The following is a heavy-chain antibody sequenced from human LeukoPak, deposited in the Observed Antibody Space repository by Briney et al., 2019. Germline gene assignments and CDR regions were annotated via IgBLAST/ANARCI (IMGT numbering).Heavy chain of an antibody. CDR2: INHSGST. Sequence: SETLSLTCTVSGGSISSSSYYWGWIRQPPGKGLEWIGEINHSGSTNYNPSLKSRVTISVDTSKNQFSLKLSSVTAADTAVYYCARVGYCSSTSCYRAFDIWGQGTMVTVSS. J-gene: IGHJ3*02. CDR1: GGSISSSSYY. V-gene: IGHV4-39*07. CDR3: ARVGYCSSTSCYRAFDI. D-gene: IGHD2-2*02.